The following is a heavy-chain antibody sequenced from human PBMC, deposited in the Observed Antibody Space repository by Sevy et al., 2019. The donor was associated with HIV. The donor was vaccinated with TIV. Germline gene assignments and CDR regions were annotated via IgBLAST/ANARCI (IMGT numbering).Heavy chain of an antibody. CDR3: ARDLPPSATTVAHFDY. CDR1: GFNLGDYV. Sequence: GGSLRLSCRTSGFNLGDYVMIWFRQAPGKGLEWISYISNSGTTKYYSDSVKGRFTISRDNAKKSLYLQMNSLRAEDTALYYCARDLPPSATTVAHFDYWGRGTLVTVSS. CDR2: ISNSGTTK. J-gene: IGHJ4*02. V-gene: IGHV3-48*03. D-gene: IGHD4-17*01.